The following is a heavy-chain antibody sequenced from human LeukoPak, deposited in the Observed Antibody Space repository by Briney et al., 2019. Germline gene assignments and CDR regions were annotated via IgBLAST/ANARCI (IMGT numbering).Heavy chain of an antibody. CDR3: ARDIAAASYDY. CDR2: ISSSRTYI. Sequence: GGSLRLSCAACGLTFSTYSMNWVRQAPGKGLEWVSSISSSRTYIYYADSVKGRFTISRDNAKNSLYLQMNSLRAEDTAVYYCARDIAAASYDYWGQGALVTVSS. V-gene: IGHV3-21*01. CDR1: GLTFSTYS. J-gene: IGHJ4*02. D-gene: IGHD6-25*01.